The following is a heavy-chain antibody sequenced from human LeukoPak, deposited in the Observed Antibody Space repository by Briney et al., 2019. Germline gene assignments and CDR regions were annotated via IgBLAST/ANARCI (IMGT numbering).Heavy chain of an antibody. V-gene: IGHV3-30*18. CDR1: GFTFSSYG. J-gene: IGHJ4*02. CDR3: AKEDGGNYYDYLDY. CDR2: ISYDGSVE. D-gene: IGHD1-26*01. Sequence: PGRSLRLSCAASGFTFSSYGMHWVRQAPGKGLGWVAVISYDGSVEYYADSVKGRFTISRDNSKNTLYLQMNSLTTEDTAVYYCAKEDGGNYYDYLDYWGQGTLVTVSS.